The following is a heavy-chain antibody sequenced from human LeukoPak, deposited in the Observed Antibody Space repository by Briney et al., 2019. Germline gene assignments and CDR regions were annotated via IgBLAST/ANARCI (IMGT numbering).Heavy chain of an antibody. V-gene: IGHV3-30-3*01. D-gene: IGHD5-18*01. Sequence: GRSLRLSCAASGFTFSSYAMHWVRQAPGKGLEWVAVISYDGSNKYYADSVKGRLTISRDNSKNTLYLQMNSLRAEDTAVYYCASDRGYSLNPFDYWGQGTLVTVSS. CDR2: ISYDGSNK. CDR3: ASDRGYSLNPFDY. J-gene: IGHJ4*02. CDR1: GFTFSSYA.